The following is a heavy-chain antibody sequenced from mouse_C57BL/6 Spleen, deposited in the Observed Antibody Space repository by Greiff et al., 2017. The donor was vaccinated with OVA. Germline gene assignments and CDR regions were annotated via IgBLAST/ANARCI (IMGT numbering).Heavy chain of an antibody. Sequence: QVQLQQPGAELVKPGASVKLSCKASGYTFTSYWMHWVKQRPGQGLEWIGMIHPNSGSTNYNEKFKSKATLTVDKSSSTAYMQLSSLTSEDSAVYYCTYGGSYVWFAYWGQETLVTVSA. V-gene: IGHV1-64*01. CDR2: IHPNSGST. CDR3: TYGGSYVWFAY. J-gene: IGHJ3*01. D-gene: IGHD1-1*01. CDR1: GYTFTSYW.